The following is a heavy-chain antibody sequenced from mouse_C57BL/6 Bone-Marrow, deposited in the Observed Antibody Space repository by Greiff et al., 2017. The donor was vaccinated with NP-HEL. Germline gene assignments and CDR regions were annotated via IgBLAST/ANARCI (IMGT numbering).Heavy chain of an antibody. CDR3: ARLASGYGYFDY. CDR2: INPNNGGT. J-gene: IGHJ2*01. CDR1: GYTFTDYY. D-gene: IGHD3-2*02. Sequence: VQLQQSGPELVKPGASVKISCKASGYTFTDYYMNWVKQSHGKSLEWIGEINPNNGGTSYNQKFKGKATLTVDKSSSTAYMELRSLTSEDSSVYDCARLASGYGYFDYWGQGTTLTVSS. V-gene: IGHV1-26*01.